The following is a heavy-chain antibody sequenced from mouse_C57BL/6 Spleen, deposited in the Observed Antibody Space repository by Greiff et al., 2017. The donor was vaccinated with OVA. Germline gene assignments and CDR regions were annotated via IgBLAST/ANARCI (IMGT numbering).Heavy chain of an antibody. CDR3: ARRGSLGRGAMDY. D-gene: IGHD4-1*01. J-gene: IGHJ4*01. CDR1: GYTFTSYW. Sequence: QVQLQQPGAELVMPGASVKLSCKASGYTFTSYWMHWVKQRPGQGLEWIGEIDPSDSYTNYNQKFKGKSTLTVDKSSSTAYMQLSSLTSEDSAVYYCARRGSLGRGAMDYWGQGTSVTVSS. CDR2: IDPSDSYT. V-gene: IGHV1-69*01.